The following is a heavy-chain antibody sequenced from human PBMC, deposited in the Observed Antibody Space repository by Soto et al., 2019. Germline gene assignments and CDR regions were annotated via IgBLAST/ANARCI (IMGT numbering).Heavy chain of an antibody. CDR2: ISSSGSTI. CDR1: GFTFSSYE. V-gene: IGHV3-48*03. J-gene: IGHJ6*02. CDR3: ARAPGYSSGWSYYYGMDV. Sequence: GGSLRLSCATSGFTFSSYEMNWVRQAPGKGLEWVSYISSSGSTIYYADSVKGRFTISRDNAKNSLYLQMNSLRAEDTAVYYCARAPGYSSGWSYYYGMDVWGQGTTVTVSS. D-gene: IGHD6-19*01.